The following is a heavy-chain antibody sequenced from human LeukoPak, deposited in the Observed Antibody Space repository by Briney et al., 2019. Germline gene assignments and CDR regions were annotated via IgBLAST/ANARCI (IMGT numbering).Heavy chain of an antibody. V-gene: IGHV4-31*03. Sequence: PSQTLSLTRTVSGGSISSGGYYWSWIRQHPGKGLEWIGYIYYSGSTYYNPSLKSRVTISVDTSKNQFSLKLSSVTAADTAVYYCASTGVRGVNPDSFDIWGQGTMVTVSS. CDR3: ASTGVRGVNPDSFDI. J-gene: IGHJ3*02. CDR1: GGSISSGGYY. CDR2: IYYSGST. D-gene: IGHD3-10*01.